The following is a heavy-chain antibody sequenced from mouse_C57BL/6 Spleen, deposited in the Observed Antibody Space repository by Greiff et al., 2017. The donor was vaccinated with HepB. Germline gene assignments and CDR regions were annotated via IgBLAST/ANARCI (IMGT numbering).Heavy chain of an antibody. V-gene: IGHV5-4*01. J-gene: IGHJ4*01. D-gene: IGHD1-1*01. CDR3: AREDYGGNYYAMDY. CDR1: GFTFSSYA. CDR2: ISDGGSYT. Sequence: EVQGVESGGGLVKPGGSLKLSCAASGFTFSSYAMSWVRQTPEKRLEWVATISDGGSYTYYPDNVKGRFTISRDNAKNNLYLQMSHLKSEDTAMYYCAREDYGGNYYAMDYWGQGTSVTVSS.